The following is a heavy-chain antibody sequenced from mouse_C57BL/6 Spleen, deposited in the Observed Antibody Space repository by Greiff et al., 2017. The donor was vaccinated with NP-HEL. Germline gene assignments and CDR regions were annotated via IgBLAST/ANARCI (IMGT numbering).Heavy chain of an antibody. V-gene: IGHV5-17*01. CDR2: ISSGSSTI. CDR3: ARGYFDV. J-gene: IGHJ1*03. Sequence: EVKLVESGGGLVKPGGSLKLSCAASGFTFSDYGMHWVRQAPEKGLEWVAYISSGSSTIYYADTVKGRFTISRDKAKNTLFLQMTSLRSEDTGMYYCARGYFDVWGTGTTVTVSS. CDR1: GFTFSDYG.